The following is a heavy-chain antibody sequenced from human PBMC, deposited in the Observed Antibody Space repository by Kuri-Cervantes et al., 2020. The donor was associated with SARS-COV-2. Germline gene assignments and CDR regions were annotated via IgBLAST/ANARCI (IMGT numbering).Heavy chain of an antibody. V-gene: IGHV1-18*01. CDR1: GCTFSSYA. D-gene: IGHD3-22*01. CDR3: ARGWESITRVVVVIQPFDY. Sequence: ASVKVSCKASGCTFSSYAISWVRQAPGQGLKWMGWINAYNGNTNYSQKLQGRVTMTTDTSTSTAYMELRSLRSDDTAVYYCARGWESITRVVVVIQPFDYWGQGTLVTVSS. J-gene: IGHJ4*02. CDR2: INAYNGNT.